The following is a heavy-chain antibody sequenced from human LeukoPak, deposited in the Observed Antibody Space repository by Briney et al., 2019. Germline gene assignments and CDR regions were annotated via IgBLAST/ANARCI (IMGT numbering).Heavy chain of an antibody. V-gene: IGHV4-34*01. CDR3: ARHRQTYYYDSSGYYYDY. CDR2: INHSGST. CDR1: GGSFSGYY. J-gene: IGHJ4*02. Sequence: SETLSLTCAVYGGSFSGYYWSWIRQPPGKGLEWIGQINHSGSTNYNPSLKSRVTISVDTSKNQFSLKLSSVTAADTAVYYCARHRQTYYYDSSGYYYDYWGQGTLVTVSS. D-gene: IGHD3-22*01.